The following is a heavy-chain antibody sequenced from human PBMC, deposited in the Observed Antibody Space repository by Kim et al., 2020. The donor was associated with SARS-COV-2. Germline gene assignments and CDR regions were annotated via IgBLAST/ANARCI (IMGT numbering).Heavy chain of an antibody. D-gene: IGHD2-21*02. V-gene: IGHV1-24*01. CDR3: ATAYLAYCGGDCYYAFDI. CDR1: GYTLTELS. Sequence: ASVKVSCKVSGYTLTELSMHWVRQAPGKGLEWMGGFDPEDGETIYAQKFQGRVTMTEDTSTDTAYMELSSLRSEDTAVYYCATAYLAYCGGDCYYAFDIWGQGTMVTVSS. J-gene: IGHJ3*02. CDR2: FDPEDGET.